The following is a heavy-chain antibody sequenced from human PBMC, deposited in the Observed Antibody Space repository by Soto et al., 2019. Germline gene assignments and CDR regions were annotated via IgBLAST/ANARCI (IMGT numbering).Heavy chain of an antibody. J-gene: IGHJ4*02. CDR3: AKDLGYCSGTSCYTGFDY. Sequence: GGSLRLSCAASGFTFSSYAMSWVRQAPGKGLEWVSAISGSGGSTYYADSVKGRFTISRDNSKNTLYLQMNSLRAEDTAVYYCAKDLGYCSGTSCYTGFDYWGQGTLVT. D-gene: IGHD2-2*02. CDR2: ISGSGGST. V-gene: IGHV3-23*01. CDR1: GFTFSSYA.